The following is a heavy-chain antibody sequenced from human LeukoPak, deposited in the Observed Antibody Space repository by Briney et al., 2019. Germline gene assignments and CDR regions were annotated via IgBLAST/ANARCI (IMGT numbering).Heavy chain of an antibody. CDR1: GFTFSSYS. Sequence: GGSLRLSCAASGFTFSSYSMNWVRQAPGKGLEWVSRISTNSSYTYYAHSVKGRFTISRDNADNTLFLQINSLRDEDTAGYYCATKQWLAPPPDSWGQGTPVAVSS. V-gene: IGHV3-21*06. J-gene: IGHJ4*02. D-gene: IGHD6-19*01. CDR2: ISTNSSYT. CDR3: ATKQWLAPPPDS.